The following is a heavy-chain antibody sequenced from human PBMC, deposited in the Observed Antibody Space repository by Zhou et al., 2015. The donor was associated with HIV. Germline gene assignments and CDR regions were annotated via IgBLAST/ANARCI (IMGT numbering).Heavy chain of an antibody. CDR3: ARSGGEYFYLEGATWLDP. J-gene: IGHJ5*02. Sequence: QEQLVQSGAEVNKPGASVKLTCTASGFTFNRDYIHWVRQAPGQGLEWMGLINPTTGDTTYAQKFRGRVTMTGDTSTSTVSLQLSSLRSDDTAVYFCARSGGEYFYLEGATWLDPVGPGNPGH. V-gene: IGHV1-46*02. CDR2: INPTTGDT. D-gene: IGHD3-10*01. CDR1: GFTFNRDY.